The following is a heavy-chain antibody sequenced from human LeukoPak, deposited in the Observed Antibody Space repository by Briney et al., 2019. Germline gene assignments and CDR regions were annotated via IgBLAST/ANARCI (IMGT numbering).Heavy chain of an antibody. D-gene: IGHD1-26*01. J-gene: IGHJ4*02. Sequence: PSETLSLTCTVSGGSIRSYFWSWIRQPPGKGLEWIGYIYYSGSTNYNPSLKSRVTISVDTSKNQFSLKLSSVTAADTAVYYCARKVGGTSLHYFDYWGQGTLVTVSS. CDR1: GGSIRSYF. V-gene: IGHV4-59*01. CDR2: IYYSGST. CDR3: ARKVGGTSLHYFDY.